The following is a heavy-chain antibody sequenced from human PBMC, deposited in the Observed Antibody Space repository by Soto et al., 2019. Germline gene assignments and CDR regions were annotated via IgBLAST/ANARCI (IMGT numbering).Heavy chain of an antibody. Sequence: GASVKVSCKASGGTFSSYAISWVRQAPGQGLEWMGGIIPIFGTANYAQKFQGRVTITADESTSTAYMELSSLRSEDTAVYYCARDSHRAVAGTFGYWGQGTLVTVSS. J-gene: IGHJ4*02. CDR3: ARDSHRAVAGTFGY. V-gene: IGHV1-69*13. CDR1: GGTFSSYA. CDR2: IIPIFGTA. D-gene: IGHD6-19*01.